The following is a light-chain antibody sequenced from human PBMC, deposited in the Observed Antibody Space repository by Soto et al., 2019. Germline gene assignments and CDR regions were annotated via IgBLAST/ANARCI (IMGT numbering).Light chain of an antibody. CDR1: ESVSSH. Sequence: IVMTQSPATLSVSPWQRATLSCRASESVSSHLAWYQQKPGQAPRLLIYDASDRATGIPARFSGSGSGTDFTLTISSLEPEDFAVYYCQQRSNWPITFGQGTRLEIK. CDR3: QQRSNWPIT. J-gene: IGKJ5*01. CDR2: DAS. V-gene: IGKV3-11*01.